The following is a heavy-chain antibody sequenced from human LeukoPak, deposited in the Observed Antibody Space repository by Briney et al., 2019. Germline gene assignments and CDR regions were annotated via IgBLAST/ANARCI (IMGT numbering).Heavy chain of an antibody. CDR3: ARGHSSGWYHYFDY. CDR1: GYTFTGYY. D-gene: IGHD6-19*01. Sequence: GASVTVSCTASGYTFTGYYMHWVRQAPGQGLEWMGWINPNSGGTNYAQKFQGRVTMTRDTSISTAYMELSRLRSDDTAVYYCARGHSSGWYHYFDYWGQGTLVTVSS. CDR2: INPNSGGT. J-gene: IGHJ4*02. V-gene: IGHV1-2*02.